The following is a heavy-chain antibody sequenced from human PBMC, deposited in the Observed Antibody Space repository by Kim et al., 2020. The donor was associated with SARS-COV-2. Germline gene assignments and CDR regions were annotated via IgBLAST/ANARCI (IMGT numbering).Heavy chain of an antibody. CDR3: AGDSPVYGSGSYNYGMDV. D-gene: IGHD3-10*01. CDR2: IIPICGTA. J-gene: IGHJ6*02. CDR1: GCTFSSYA. Sequence: SVKVSCKASGCTFSSYAFIWVRQAPGQGLEWMGGIIPICGTANYAQKFQGRVTITADESTSTAYMELSSLRSEDTAVYYCAGDSPVYGSGSYNYGMDVWGQGTTVTVSS. V-gene: IGHV1-69*13.